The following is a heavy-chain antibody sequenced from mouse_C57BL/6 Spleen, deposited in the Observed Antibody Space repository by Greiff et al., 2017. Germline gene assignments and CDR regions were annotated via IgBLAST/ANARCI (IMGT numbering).Heavy chain of an antibody. D-gene: IGHD1-1*01. V-gene: IGHV1-54*01. CDR2: INPGSGGT. Sequence: VQLQQSGAELVRPGTSVKVSCKASGYAFTNYLIEWVKQRPGQGLEWIGVINPGSGGTNYNEKFKGTATLTADNSSSTSYLQLSSLTSEDSAVYFCASSYGGSSDYWGQGTTLTVSS. J-gene: IGHJ2*01. CDR1: GYAFTNYL. CDR3: ASSYGGSSDY.